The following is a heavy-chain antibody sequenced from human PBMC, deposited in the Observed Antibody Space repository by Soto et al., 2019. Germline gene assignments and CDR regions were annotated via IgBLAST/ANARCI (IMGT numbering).Heavy chain of an antibody. Sequence: GGSLRLSCAASGFTFSNYAMNWVRQAPGKGLEWVSAISASGTGTDYADSVKGRFTISRDNSKNTLYLQMNSLRAEDTAVYYCAKLPQWPYYFDYWGQGTLVTVSS. V-gene: IGHV3-23*01. CDR2: ISASGTGT. CDR1: GFTFSNYA. D-gene: IGHD6-19*01. J-gene: IGHJ4*02. CDR3: AKLPQWPYYFDY.